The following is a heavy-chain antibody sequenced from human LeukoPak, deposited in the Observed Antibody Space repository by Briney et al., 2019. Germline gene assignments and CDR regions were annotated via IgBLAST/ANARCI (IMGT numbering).Heavy chain of an antibody. CDR1: GGSISSSSYY. Sequence: PSETLSLTCTVSGGSISSSSYYWGWIRQPPGKGLEWIGSIYYSGSTYYNPSLKSRVTISVDTSKNQFSLKLSSVTAADTAVYYCARQLEAARSLNWFDPWGQGTLVTVSS. D-gene: IGHD6-6*01. V-gene: IGHV4-39*01. CDR2: IYYSGST. CDR3: ARQLEAARSLNWFDP. J-gene: IGHJ5*02.